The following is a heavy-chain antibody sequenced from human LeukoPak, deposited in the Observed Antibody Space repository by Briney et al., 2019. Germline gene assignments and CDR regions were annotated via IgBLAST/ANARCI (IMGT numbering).Heavy chain of an antibody. CDR1: RGSISSYY. V-gene: IGHV4-4*07. Sequence: LETLSLTCTVSRGSISSYYWTWMRQPAGKGLEWIGRIYTSGSTDYNPSLKSRVTMSVDTSKNQFSLKLTSVTAADTAVYYCARYSGYDSFDYWGQGTLVTVSS. J-gene: IGHJ4*02. CDR3: ARYSGYDSFDY. CDR2: IYTSGST. D-gene: IGHD5-12*01.